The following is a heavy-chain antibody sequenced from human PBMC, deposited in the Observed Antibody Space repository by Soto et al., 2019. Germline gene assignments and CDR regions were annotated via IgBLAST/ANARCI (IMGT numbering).Heavy chain of an antibody. D-gene: IGHD2-15*01. CDR2: IIPLLGMT. V-gene: IGHV1-69*04. J-gene: IGHJ6*03. CDR1: GDTFITHT. CDR3: ARDQYCSVSTCFGDPDV. Sequence: QVQLLQSGSLLKRPGSSVKISCQASGDTFITHTLTWVRQAPGQGPEWVGRIIPLLGMTDYAQRFQGRVTLTADTSTTTAYMVLGSLTSEDTAIYYCARDQYCSVSTCFGDPDVWGTGTELTVSS.